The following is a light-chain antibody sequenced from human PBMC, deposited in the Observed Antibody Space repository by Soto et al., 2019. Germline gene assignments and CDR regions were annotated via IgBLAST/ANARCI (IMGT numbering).Light chain of an antibody. CDR1: QSINSRY. CDR3: QQYGSSPGFT. V-gene: IGKV3-20*01. J-gene: IGKJ3*01. Sequence: EIVLTQSPGTLSLSPGERATLSCRASQSINSRYLSCYQQKPGQAPRLLIYGASGRASGIPDRFSGSGAVTDFTLTISRLEPEDFAVYYCQQYGSSPGFTFGPGTKVDIK. CDR2: GAS.